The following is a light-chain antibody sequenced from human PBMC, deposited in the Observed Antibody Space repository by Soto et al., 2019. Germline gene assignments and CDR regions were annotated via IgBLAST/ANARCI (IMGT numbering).Light chain of an antibody. CDR1: QSVGRN. Sequence: EIVVTQSPGILSVSPGDRATLSCRASQSVGRNLAWYQQKPGQAPTLLIYAASTRATGLPARFSGSGSGTDCTLTISSLQSDDFAVYYWQEYSKWPLFTFGPGTRVYIK. J-gene: IGKJ3*01. CDR2: AAS. V-gene: IGKV3-15*01. CDR3: QEYSKWPLFT.